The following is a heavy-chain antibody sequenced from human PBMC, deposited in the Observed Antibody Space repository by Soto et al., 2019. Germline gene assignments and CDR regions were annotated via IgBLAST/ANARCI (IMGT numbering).Heavy chain of an antibody. CDR3: AKDVDSEAYGDYTPGYYYYYGMDV. Sequence: GGSLRLSCAASGFTFSSYGMHWVRQAPGKGLEWVAVISYDGSNKYYADSVKGRFTISRDNSKNTLYLQMNSLRAEDTAVYYCAKDVDSEAYGDYTPGYYYYYGMDVWGQGTTVTVSS. CDR1: GFTFSSYG. CDR2: ISYDGSNK. D-gene: IGHD4-17*01. J-gene: IGHJ6*02. V-gene: IGHV3-30*18.